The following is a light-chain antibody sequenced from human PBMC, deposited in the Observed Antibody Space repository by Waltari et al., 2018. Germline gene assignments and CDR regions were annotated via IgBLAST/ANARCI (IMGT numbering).Light chain of an antibody. CDR2: EVS. J-gene: IGLJ2*01. CDR1: SSDVGGYNY. V-gene: IGLV2-14*01. Sequence: QSALTQPASVSGSPGQSITISCTGTSSDVGGYNYVSWYQQHPGKAPKLMIYEVSNRPSGVSNRFSGSKSGNTASLTISGLQAEDEADYYCSSYTISNYPVVFGGGTKLTVL. CDR3: SSYTISNYPVV.